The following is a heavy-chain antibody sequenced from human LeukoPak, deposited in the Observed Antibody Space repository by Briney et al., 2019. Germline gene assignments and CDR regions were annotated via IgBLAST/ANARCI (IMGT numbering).Heavy chain of an antibody. CDR2: IRIDGINK. Sequence: GRCLTLSCPVSRFTFSSYGMHWVRPAHGEGMAWVAFIRIDGINKDYGDPVKGRFTISRDDSKNTPYLQMNSLSAEDTAVYYCTRDAGERWTIDFDFCGQGSLVTVSS. J-gene: IGHJ4*02. CDR1: RFTFSSYG. D-gene: IGHD4-23*01. V-gene: IGHV3-30*02. CDR3: TRDAGERWTIDFDF.